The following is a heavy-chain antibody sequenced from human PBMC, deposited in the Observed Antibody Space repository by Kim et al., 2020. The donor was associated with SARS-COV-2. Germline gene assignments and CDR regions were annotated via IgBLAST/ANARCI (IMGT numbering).Heavy chain of an antibody. V-gene: IGHV1-69*02. CDR3: ASRSGRLDY. D-gene: IGHD6-6*01. Sequence: GIANYAHKFQGRVTITADKSTSTAYMELSSLRSEDTAVYYCASRSGRLDYWGQGTLVTVSS. J-gene: IGHJ4*02. CDR2: GIA.